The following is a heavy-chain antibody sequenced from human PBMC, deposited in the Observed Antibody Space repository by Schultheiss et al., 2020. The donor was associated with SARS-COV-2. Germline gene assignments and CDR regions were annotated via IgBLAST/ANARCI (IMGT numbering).Heavy chain of an antibody. D-gene: IGHD3-10*01. CDR3: ARQITMVHEGRNYYYGMDV. Sequence: GSLRLSCAASGFTFSSYAMHWVRQAPGKGLEWIGSIYYSGSTYYNPSLKSRVTISVDTSKNQFSLKLSSVTAADTAVYYCARQITMVHEGRNYYYGMDVWGQGTTVTVSS. J-gene: IGHJ6*02. V-gene: IGHV4-39*01. CDR1: GFTFSSYAMH. CDR2: IYYSGST.